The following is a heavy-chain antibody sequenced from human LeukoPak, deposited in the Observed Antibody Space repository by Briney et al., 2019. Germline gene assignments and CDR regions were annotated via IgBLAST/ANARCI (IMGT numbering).Heavy chain of an antibody. CDR2: ISYDGSNT. D-gene: IGHD4-11*01. J-gene: IGHJ4*02. CDR1: GFTFSRFG. V-gene: IGHV3-30*18. CDR3: AKDRPPTVNGCLDY. Sequence: GPSLRLSCAASGFTFSRFGMHWVRQAPGKGLDLVAVISYDGSNTYYADSVKGRFTISRDNSKNTLYLQMNSLRAEDTAVYYCAKDRPPTVNGCLDYWGQGTLVTVSS.